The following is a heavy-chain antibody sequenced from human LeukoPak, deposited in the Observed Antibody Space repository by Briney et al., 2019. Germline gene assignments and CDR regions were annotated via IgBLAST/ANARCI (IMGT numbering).Heavy chain of an antibody. CDR3: AKDVVGITGTLYYYYYAMDV. J-gene: IGHJ6*02. D-gene: IGHD1-20*01. CDR2: ISNDGHEK. Sequence: PGGSLRLSCTASGFNLGDYGMHWVRQAPGKGLEWVAVISNDGHEKHYASSVQGRFTFSRDTSMNTLYMELNSLRTEDTAVYYCAKDVVGITGTLYYYYYAMDVWGQGTAVTVSS. CDR1: GFNLGDYG. V-gene: IGHV3-30*18.